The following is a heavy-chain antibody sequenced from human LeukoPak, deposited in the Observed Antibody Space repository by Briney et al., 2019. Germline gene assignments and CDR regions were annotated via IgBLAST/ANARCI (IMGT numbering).Heavy chain of an antibody. CDR2: IYYSGST. CDR1: GGSISSSSYY. Sequence: SETLSLTCTVSGGSISSSSYYWGWIRQPPGKGLEWIGSIYYSGSTYYNPSLKSRVTISVDTSKNQFSLKLSSVTAADTAVYYCARGNIIRRYFDWLLAINWFDPWGQGTLVTVSS. D-gene: IGHD3-9*01. CDR3: ARGNIIRRYFDWLLAINWFDP. V-gene: IGHV4-39*01. J-gene: IGHJ5*02.